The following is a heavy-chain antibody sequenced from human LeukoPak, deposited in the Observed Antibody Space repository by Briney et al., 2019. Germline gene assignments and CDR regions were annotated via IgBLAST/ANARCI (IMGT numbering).Heavy chain of an antibody. CDR1: GGSISSYY. Sequence: SETLSLTCTVSGGSISSYYWSWIRQPPGKGLQWIGYIHYSGSTNYNPSLKSRLTISVDTSKNQFPLKLTSVTAADTAVYYCARANYYDSSGYSRGAFDIWGQGTMVTVSS. V-gene: IGHV4-59*08. CDR2: IHYSGST. J-gene: IGHJ3*02. CDR3: ARANYYDSSGYSRGAFDI. D-gene: IGHD3-22*01.